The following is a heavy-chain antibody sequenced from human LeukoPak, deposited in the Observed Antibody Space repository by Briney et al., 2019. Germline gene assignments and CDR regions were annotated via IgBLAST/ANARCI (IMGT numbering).Heavy chain of an antibody. J-gene: IGHJ4*02. CDR2: IKSKRDGETT. Sequence: PGGSLRLSCIGTGFTFSSDAMGWVRQAPGKGLEWVGRIKSKRDGETTDYAALVKSRFSISRDDSKNTVYLQMNSLRTEDTAVYYCTSLVGSPTYWGQGTLVAVSS. CDR3: TSLVGSPTY. D-gene: IGHD4-23*01. V-gene: IGHV3-15*01. CDR1: GFTFSSDA.